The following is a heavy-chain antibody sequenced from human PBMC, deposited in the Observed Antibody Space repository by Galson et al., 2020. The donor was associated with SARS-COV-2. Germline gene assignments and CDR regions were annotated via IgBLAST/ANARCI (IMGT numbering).Heavy chain of an antibody. V-gene: IGHV3-33*06. J-gene: IGHJ4*02. CDR2: IWYDGSNK. Sequence: GGSLRLSCAASGFTFSSYGMHWVRQAPGKGLEWVAVIWYDGSNKYYADSVKGRFTISRDNSKNTLYLQMNSLRAEDTAVYYCAKSHYDFWSGLIDYWGQGTLVTVSS. D-gene: IGHD3-3*01. CDR1: GFTFSSYG. CDR3: AKSHYDFWSGLIDY.